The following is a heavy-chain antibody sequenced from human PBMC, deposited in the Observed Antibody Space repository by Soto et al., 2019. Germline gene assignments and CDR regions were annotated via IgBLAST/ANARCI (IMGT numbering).Heavy chain of an antibody. V-gene: IGHV4-4*07. Sequence: QVQLQESGPGLVKPSETLSLTCTVSGGSISSYYWSWIRQPAGKGLEWIGRIYTSGSTNYNPSLKSRVTMSVDTSKIQFSLKLSSVTAADTAVYYCARGPAYCSGGSCYSPYYFDYWGQGTLVTVSS. D-gene: IGHD2-15*01. CDR1: GGSISSYY. J-gene: IGHJ4*02. CDR3: ARGPAYCSGGSCYSPYYFDY. CDR2: IYTSGST.